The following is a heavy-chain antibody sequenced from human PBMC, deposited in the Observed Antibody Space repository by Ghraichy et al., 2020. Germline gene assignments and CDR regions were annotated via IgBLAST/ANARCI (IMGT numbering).Heavy chain of an antibody. CDR3: AREGKRDPPGDIVVVPAAIGGMDV. V-gene: IGHV4-31*03. J-gene: IGHJ6*02. CDR1: GGSISSGGYY. Sequence: SETLSLTCTVSGGSISSGGYYWSWIRQHPGKGLEWIGYIYYSGSTYYNPSLKSRVTISVDTSKNQFSLKLSSVTAADTAVYYCAREGKRDPPGDIVVVPAAIGGMDVWGQGTTVTVSS. CDR2: IYYSGST. D-gene: IGHD2-2*01.